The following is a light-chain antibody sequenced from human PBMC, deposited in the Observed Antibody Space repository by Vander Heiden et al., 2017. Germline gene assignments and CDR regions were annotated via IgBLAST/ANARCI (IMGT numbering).Light chain of an antibody. CDR1: QSIFSSS. Sequence: ESVLTQSPGTLSLSPGERATLSCRASQSIFSSSLAWYQQKTGQAPSLLIYGTSSRATGIPDRFSGSGSGTDFTLTISRLEPEDFAVYYCQQYGSTPKYTFGQGTKLEIK. CDR3: QQYGSTPKYT. V-gene: IGKV3-20*01. J-gene: IGKJ2*01. CDR2: GTS.